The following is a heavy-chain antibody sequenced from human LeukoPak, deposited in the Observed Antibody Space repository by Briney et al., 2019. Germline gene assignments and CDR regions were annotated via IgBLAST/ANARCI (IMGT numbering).Heavy chain of an antibody. V-gene: IGHV3-43D*03. CDR3: AKDSRAARPSYYYYYYMDV. J-gene: IGHJ6*03. CDR1: GFTFYDYA. Sequence: GGSLRLSCAASGFTFYDYAMHWVRQAPGKGLEWVSLISWDGGSTYYADSVKGRFTISRDNSKNSLYLQMNSLRAEDTALYYCAKDSRAARPSYYYYYYMDVWGKGTTVTVSS. D-gene: IGHD6-6*01. CDR2: ISWDGGST.